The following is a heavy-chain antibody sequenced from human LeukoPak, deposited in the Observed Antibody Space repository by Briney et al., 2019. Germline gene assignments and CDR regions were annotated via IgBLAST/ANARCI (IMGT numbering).Heavy chain of an antibody. Sequence: GVSLRLSCAASGFTVITNDMTWVRQAPGKGLEWVSVLYSDGNTKYADSVQGRFTISRDNSKNTLYLEMNSLSPDDTAVYYCARGGEPLAANTLAYWGQGTLVTVSS. CDR2: LYSDGNT. CDR3: ARGGEPLAANTLAY. CDR1: GFTVITND. V-gene: IGHV3-53*01. J-gene: IGHJ4*02. D-gene: IGHD1-14*01.